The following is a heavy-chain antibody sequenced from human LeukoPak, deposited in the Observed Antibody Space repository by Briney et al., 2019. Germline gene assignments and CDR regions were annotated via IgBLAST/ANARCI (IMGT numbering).Heavy chain of an antibody. V-gene: IGHV4-31*03. Sequence: NPSETLSLTCTVSGGSISSGGYYWSWIRQHPGKGLEWIGYIYYSGSTDYNPSLKSRFTMSVDTSKNQFSLKLSSVTAAGTAVYYCASGGYDMAFYILGQGTMVTVSS. D-gene: IGHD5-12*01. CDR3: ASGGYDMAFYI. J-gene: IGHJ3*02. CDR2: IYYSGST. CDR1: GGSISSGGYY.